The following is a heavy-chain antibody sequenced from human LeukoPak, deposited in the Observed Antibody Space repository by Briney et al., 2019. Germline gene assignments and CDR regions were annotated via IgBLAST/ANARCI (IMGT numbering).Heavy chain of an antibody. CDR1: GFTFSSYG. V-gene: IGHV3-48*04. CDR2: ISRSGSTI. Sequence: PGGSLRLSCAASGFTFSSYGMHWVRQAPGKGLEWVSYISRSGSTIYYADSVKGRFTISRDNAKNSLYLQMNSLRAEDTAVYYCAELGITMIGGVWGKGTTVTISS. J-gene: IGHJ6*04. D-gene: IGHD3-10*02. CDR3: AELGITMIGGV.